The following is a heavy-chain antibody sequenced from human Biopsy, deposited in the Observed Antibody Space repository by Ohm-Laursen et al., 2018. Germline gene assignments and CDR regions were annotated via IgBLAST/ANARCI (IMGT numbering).Heavy chain of an antibody. CDR3: ATKLTGYFHH. D-gene: IGHD3-9*01. Sequence: GASVKVSCKVPGGTFSNYGVNWVRQAPGQGLEWLGGNIPILGTGNYAQKFQDRVAVVADTSTSTATMELRSLRSDDTAVYYCATKLTGYFHHWGQGTLVIVSS. V-gene: IGHV1-69*06. J-gene: IGHJ1*01. CDR2: NIPILGTG. CDR1: GGTFSNYG.